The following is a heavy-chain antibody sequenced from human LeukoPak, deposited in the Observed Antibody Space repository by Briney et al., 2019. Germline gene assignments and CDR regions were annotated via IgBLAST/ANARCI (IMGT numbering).Heavy chain of an antibody. V-gene: IGHV3-7*01. CDR3: ARVVPPLYYFDY. CDR2: IKQDGSEK. J-gene: IGHJ4*02. D-gene: IGHD3-10*01. Sequence: PGGSLRLSCAASGFTFSSSWMSWVRQAPGKGLEWVANIKQDGSEKYYVDSVKGRFTISRDNAKNSLYLQMNSLRAEDTAVYYCARVVPPLYYFDYWGQVTLVTVSS. CDR1: GFTFSSSW.